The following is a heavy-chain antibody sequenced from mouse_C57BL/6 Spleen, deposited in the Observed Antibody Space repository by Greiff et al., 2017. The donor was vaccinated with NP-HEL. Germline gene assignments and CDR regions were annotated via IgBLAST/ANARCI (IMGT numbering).Heavy chain of an antibody. CDR1: GYTFTSYW. V-gene: IGHV1-55*01. CDR2: ILPGRGST. J-gene: IGHJ2*01. D-gene: IGHD2-4*01. Sequence: QVQLQQPGAELVKPGASVKLSCKASGYTFTSYWLTWVKQRPGQGLEWIGDILPGRGSTNYNEKFKSKAPLTVYPSSSTADMQLSVLTSEDSAVYYCAREGLRQGGGFDYWGQGTTLTVSS. CDR3: AREGLRQGGGFDY.